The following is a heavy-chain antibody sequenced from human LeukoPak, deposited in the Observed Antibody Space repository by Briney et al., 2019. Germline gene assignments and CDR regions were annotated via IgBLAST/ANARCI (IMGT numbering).Heavy chain of an antibody. CDR2: INWNGGST. V-gene: IGHV3-20*04. CDR3: ARDRVVVATTTPPYWYFDL. Sequence: GGSLRLSCEASGFTFSSYWMSWVRQAPGKGLEWVSGINWNGGSTGYVDSVKGRFTISRDNAKNSLFLHMNSLRVEDTALYYCARDRVVVATTTPPYWYFDLWGRGTRVTVSS. CDR1: GFTFSSYW. J-gene: IGHJ2*01. D-gene: IGHD2-15*01.